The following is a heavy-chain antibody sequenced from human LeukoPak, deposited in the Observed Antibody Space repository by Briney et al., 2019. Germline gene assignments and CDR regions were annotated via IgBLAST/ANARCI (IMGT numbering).Heavy chain of an antibody. Sequence: GGSLRRSCAGSGFTFDDDGMSWVRQAPGKGLEWVSGINWNGGSTGYADSVKGRFTISRDNAKNTLYLQMNSLRAEDTALYYCARDLGQFLEWLSKPSYFDYWGQGTLVTVSS. CDR3: ARDLGQFLEWLSKPSYFDY. CDR1: GFTFDDDG. J-gene: IGHJ4*02. D-gene: IGHD3-3*01. CDR2: INWNGGST. V-gene: IGHV3-20*04.